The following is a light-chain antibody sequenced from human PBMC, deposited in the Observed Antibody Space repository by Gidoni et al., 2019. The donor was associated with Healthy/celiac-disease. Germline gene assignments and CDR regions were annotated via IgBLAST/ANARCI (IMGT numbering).Light chain of an antibody. CDR2: DAS. V-gene: IGKV3-11*01. CDR3: QQRSNWPLYT. J-gene: IGKJ2*01. Sequence: EIVLTQSPATLSLSPGERATLSCRASQSVSNYLAWYQQKPGQAPRLLIYDASNRATGIPARFSGSVSGTDFTLTISSLEPEDFAVYYCQQRSNWPLYTFGQGTKLEIK. CDR1: QSVSNY.